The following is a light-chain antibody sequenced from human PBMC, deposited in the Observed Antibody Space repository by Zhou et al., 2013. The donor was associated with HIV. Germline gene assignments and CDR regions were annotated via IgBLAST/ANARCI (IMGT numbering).Light chain of an antibody. V-gene: IGKV3-20*01. CDR3: QQYGTSPT. Sequence: DIVLTQFPGTLSLSPGERATLPCRASQSVSNTNLAWYQQKPGQAPSLLIFGASSRATGIPDRFSGSGSGADFTLTISRLEAEDFAVYYCQQYGTSPTFGQGTKVQIK. J-gene: IGKJ1*01. CDR1: QSVSNTN. CDR2: GAS.